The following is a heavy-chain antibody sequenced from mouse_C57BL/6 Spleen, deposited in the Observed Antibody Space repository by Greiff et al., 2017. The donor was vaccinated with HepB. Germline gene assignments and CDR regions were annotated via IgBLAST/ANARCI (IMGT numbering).Heavy chain of an antibody. CDR1: GYSITSGYY. CDR3: ARGWGGYAMDY. V-gene: IGHV3-6*01. CDR2: ISYDGSN. D-gene: IGHD4-1*01. Sequence: VQLQQSGPGLVKPSQSLSLTCSVTGYSITSGYYWNWIRQFPGNKLEWMGYISYDGSNNYNPSLKNRISITRDTSKNQFFLKLNSVTTEDTATYYCARGWGGYAMDYWGQGTSVTVSS. J-gene: IGHJ4*01.